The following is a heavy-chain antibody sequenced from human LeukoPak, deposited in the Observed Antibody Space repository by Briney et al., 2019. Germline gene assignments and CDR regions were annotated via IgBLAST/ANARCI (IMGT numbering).Heavy chain of an antibody. V-gene: IGHV4-59*12. CDR2: IYNSGST. Sequence: SETLSLTCTVSGGSISIYYWNWIRQPPGKGLEWIGSIYNSGSTTYNPSLKSRVTISGDTSKNQFSLKLSSVTAADTAVYYCARDPGYYYGMDVWGQGTTVTVSS. CDR3: ARDPGYYYGMDV. CDR1: GGSISIYY. J-gene: IGHJ6*02.